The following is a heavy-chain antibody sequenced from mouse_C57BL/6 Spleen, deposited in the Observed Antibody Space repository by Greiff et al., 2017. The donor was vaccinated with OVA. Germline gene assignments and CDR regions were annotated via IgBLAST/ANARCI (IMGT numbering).Heavy chain of an antibody. D-gene: IGHD1-1*01. CDR3: ASRGEVYYGSSYVGYFDV. J-gene: IGHJ1*03. CDR1: GYTFTSYW. V-gene: IGHV1-72*01. CDR2: IDPNSGGT. Sequence: QVHVKQPGAELVKSGASVKLSCKASGYTFTSYWMHWVKQRPGRGLEWIGRIDPNSGGTKYNEKFKSKATLTVDKPSSTAYMQLSSLTSEDSAVYYCASRGEVYYGSSYVGYFDVWGTGTTVTVSS.